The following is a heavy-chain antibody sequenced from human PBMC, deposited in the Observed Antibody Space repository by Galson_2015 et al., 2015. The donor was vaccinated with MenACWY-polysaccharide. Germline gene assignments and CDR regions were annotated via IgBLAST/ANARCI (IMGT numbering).Heavy chain of an antibody. CDR2: INSDGTSK. D-gene: IGHD3-16*01. V-gene: IGHV3-74*01. CDR3: ARDPLWGRTVGFDY. Sequence: SLRLSCAASGFTFSSDWMHWVRQAPGKGLVWISRINSDGTSKTYADSVKGRFTISRDNAKNTLYLQMNSLRAEDTAVYYCARDPLWGRTVGFDYWGQGTLVTVSS. CDR1: GFTFSSDW. J-gene: IGHJ4*02.